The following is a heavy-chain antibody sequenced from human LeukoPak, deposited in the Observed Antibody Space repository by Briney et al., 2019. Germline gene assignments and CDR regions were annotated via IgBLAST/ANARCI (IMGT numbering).Heavy chain of an antibody. CDR3: ARDGGDT. D-gene: IGHD2-15*01. CDR1: GGSISSYY. V-gene: IGHV4-59*01. CDR2: IYYSGST. J-gene: IGHJ5*02. Sequence: PSETLSLTCTVSGGSISSYYWRWLRQPPGKGLEWIGYIYYSGSTNYNPSLKSRVTISVDTSKNQFSLKLSSVTAADTAVYYCARDGGDTWGQGTLVTVSS.